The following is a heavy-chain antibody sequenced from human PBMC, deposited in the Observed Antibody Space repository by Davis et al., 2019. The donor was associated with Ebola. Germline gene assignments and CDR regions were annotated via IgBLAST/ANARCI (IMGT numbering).Heavy chain of an antibody. CDR2: ISWNSGSI. CDR1: GFTFDEYA. Sequence: PGGSLRLSCAASGFTFDEYAMHWVRQGPGKGLEWVSGISWNSGSIGYADSVKGRFTISRDNAKNSLYLQMNSLRAEDTAVYYCAKANRCSSTSCYWGYYYYGMDVWGQGTTVTVSS. J-gene: IGHJ6*02. CDR3: AKANRCSSTSCYWGYYYYGMDV. V-gene: IGHV3-9*01. D-gene: IGHD2-2*01.